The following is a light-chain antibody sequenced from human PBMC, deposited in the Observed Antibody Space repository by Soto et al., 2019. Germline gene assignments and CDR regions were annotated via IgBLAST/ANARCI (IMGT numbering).Light chain of an antibody. CDR2: DAS. CDR1: QSVSSY. Sequence: EIEVTQSPATLSLSPGERATLSCRASQSVSSYLAWYQQRPGQAPRLLIYDASNRATGIPARFSGSGSGTDFTLTISSLEPEDFAVYYCQQRSNWWTFGQGTKGEIK. V-gene: IGKV3-11*01. J-gene: IGKJ1*01. CDR3: QQRSNWWT.